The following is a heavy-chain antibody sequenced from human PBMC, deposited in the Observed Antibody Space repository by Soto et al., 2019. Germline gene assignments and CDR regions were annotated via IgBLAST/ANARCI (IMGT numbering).Heavy chain of an antibody. J-gene: IGHJ6*02. CDR2: INPSGGST. Sequence: GASVKVSCKASGYTFTSYYMHWVRQAPGQGLEWMGIINPSGGSTSYAQRFQGRVTMTRDTSTSTVYMELSSLRSEDTAVYYCARDHGVKQNQFWSGYYGYYYYGMDVWGQGTTVTV. V-gene: IGHV1-46*01. D-gene: IGHD3-3*01. CDR3: ARDHGVKQNQFWSGYYGYYYYGMDV. CDR1: GYTFTSYY.